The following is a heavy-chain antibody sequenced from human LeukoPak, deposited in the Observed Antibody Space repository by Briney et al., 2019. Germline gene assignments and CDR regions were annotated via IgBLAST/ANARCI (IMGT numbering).Heavy chain of an antibody. CDR3: AKDLTRVVPGDDAFDI. CDR1: GFTFTSYA. CDR2: ITGSGGST. Sequence: LPGGSLRLSCAASGFTFTSYAMSWVRQAPGKGLEWVSAITGSGGSTYYADSVKGRFNNSRDNSKNTLYLQMNSLRAEDTAVYYCAKDLTRVVPGDDAFDIWGQGTMVTVSS. J-gene: IGHJ3*02. D-gene: IGHD2-2*01. V-gene: IGHV3-23*01.